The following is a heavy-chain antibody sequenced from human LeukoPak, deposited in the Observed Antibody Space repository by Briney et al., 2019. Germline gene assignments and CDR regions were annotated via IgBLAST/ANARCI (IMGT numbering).Heavy chain of an antibody. J-gene: IGHJ4*02. V-gene: IGHV1-46*01. CDR1: GYTSTSYY. Sequence: GASVKVSCKASGYTSTSYYMHWVRQAPGQGLEWMGIINPSGGSTSYAQKFQGRVTMTRDTSISTAYMELSRLRSDDTAVYYCARDNSIAVAGIADYWGQGTLVTVSS. CDR2: INPSGGST. D-gene: IGHD6-19*01. CDR3: ARDNSIAVAGIADY.